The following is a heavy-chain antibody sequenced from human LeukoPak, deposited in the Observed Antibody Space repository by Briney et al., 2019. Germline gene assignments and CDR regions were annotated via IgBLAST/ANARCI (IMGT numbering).Heavy chain of an antibody. CDR1: GASISSYY. CDR2: IYSSGY. CDR3: TRMSKVTTSYYYYYMDV. D-gene: IGHD4-11*01. J-gene: IGHJ6*03. V-gene: IGHV4-4*07. Sequence: PSETLSLTCTVSGASISSYYWSWLRQPAGKGLEWIGRIYSSGYNYNPSLKSRVTFSVDTSKNQFSLKLSSVTAADTAVYYCTRMSKVTTSYYYYYMDVWGKGTTVTVSS.